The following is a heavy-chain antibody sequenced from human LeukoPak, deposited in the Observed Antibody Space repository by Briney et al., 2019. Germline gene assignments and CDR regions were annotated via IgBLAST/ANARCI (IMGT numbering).Heavy chain of an antibody. CDR1: GFTFSDYY. Sequence: PGGSLRLSRAASGFTFSDYYMGWIRQAPGRGLEWVSYTTNTGGLKYYADSVKGRFTISRDNAKNSLSLHINSLGVDDTAVYYCARLRYSDYWGQGTLVTVSS. V-gene: IGHV3-11*04. J-gene: IGHJ4*02. CDR2: TTNTGGLK. CDR3: ARLRYSDY. D-gene: IGHD3-9*01.